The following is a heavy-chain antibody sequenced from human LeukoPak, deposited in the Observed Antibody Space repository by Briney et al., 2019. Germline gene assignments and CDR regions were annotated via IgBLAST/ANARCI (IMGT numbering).Heavy chain of an antibody. Sequence: ASVKVSCKASGGTFSSYAISWVRQAPGQGLEWMGWINPNSGGSNYVQKFQGWVTMTRDTSISTAYMELSRLRSDDTAVYYCARGGVVWFGELLYGYYYGMDVWGQGTTVTVSS. D-gene: IGHD3-10*01. CDR3: ARGGVVWFGELLYGYYYGMDV. J-gene: IGHJ6*02. CDR2: INPNSGGS. V-gene: IGHV1-2*04. CDR1: GGTFSSYA.